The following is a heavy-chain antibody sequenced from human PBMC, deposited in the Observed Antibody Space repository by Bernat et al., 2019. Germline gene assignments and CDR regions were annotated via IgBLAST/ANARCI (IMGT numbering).Heavy chain of an antibody. Sequence: EVQLVESGGGLVQPWGSLRLSCAASGFTFRSYWMHWVRQAPGKGLVWVSRINSDGSSTSYADSVKGRFTISRDNAKNTLYLQMNSLRAEDTAVYYCVRDYEGGIVVVVGANYGMDVWGRGTTVTVSS. J-gene: IGHJ6*02. D-gene: IGHD2-15*01. CDR2: INSDGSST. V-gene: IGHV3-74*01. CDR1: GFTFRSYW. CDR3: VRDYEGGIVVVVGANYGMDV.